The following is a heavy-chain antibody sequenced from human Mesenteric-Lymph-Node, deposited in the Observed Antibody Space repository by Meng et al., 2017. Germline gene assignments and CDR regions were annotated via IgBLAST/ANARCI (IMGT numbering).Heavy chain of an antibody. CDR2: INHSGST. J-gene: IGHJ4*02. D-gene: IGHD2-2*01. CDR3: ARTIGGADIVVVPAAYYFDY. Sequence: QVQLQQWGAGLLKPSETLSLTCAVYGGYFSGYYWSWIRQPPGKGLEWIGEINHSGSTNYNPSLKSRVTISVDTSKNQFSLKLSSVTAADTAVYYCARTIGGADIVVVPAAYYFDYWGQGTLVTVSS. V-gene: IGHV4-34*01. CDR1: GGYFSGYY.